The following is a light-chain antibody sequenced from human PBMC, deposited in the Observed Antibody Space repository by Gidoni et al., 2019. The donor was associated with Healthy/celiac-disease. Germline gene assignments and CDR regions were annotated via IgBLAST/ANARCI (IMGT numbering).Light chain of an antibody. CDR3: QQYYSTPRT. CDR1: QSVLYSSNSKNY. J-gene: IGKJ1*01. CDR2: WAS. Sequence: DIVMTQPPDSLAVSLGERATINCKSSQSVLYSSNSKNYLAWYQQKPGQPPKLLIYWASTRESGVPDRFSGSGSGTDFTLTISSLQAEDVAVYYCQQYYSTPRTFGQXTKVEIK. V-gene: IGKV4-1*01.